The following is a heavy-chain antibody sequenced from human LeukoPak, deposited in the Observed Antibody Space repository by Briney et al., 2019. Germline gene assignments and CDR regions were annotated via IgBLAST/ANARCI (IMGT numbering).Heavy chain of an antibody. V-gene: IGHV4-34*01. Sequence: SETLSLTCAVYGGSFSGYYWSWIRQPPGKGLEWIGEINHSGSTNYNPSLKSRVTISVDTSKNQFSLKLSSVTAADTAVYYCARARFNDYDYWGQGTLVTVSS. D-gene: IGHD3-3*01. CDR3: ARARFNDYDY. CDR2: INHSGST. J-gene: IGHJ4*02. CDR1: GGSFSGYY.